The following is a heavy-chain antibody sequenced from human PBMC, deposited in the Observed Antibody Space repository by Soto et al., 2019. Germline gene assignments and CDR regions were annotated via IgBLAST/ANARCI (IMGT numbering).Heavy chain of an antibody. J-gene: IGHJ5*02. CDR3: ARSEEMSSLTKWFDP. V-gene: IGHV3-11*01. CDR1: GFIFSDYY. D-gene: IGHD1-1*01. CDR2: ICTDGNAI. Sequence: GGSLKLSCAASGFIFSDYYMSWIRKAPGKGLEWLAYICTDGNAIFYEDPVISRLTVSRENANNSLFPQMVNLRAADNAIFFYARSEEMSSLTKWFDPWGQGTLVTVSS.